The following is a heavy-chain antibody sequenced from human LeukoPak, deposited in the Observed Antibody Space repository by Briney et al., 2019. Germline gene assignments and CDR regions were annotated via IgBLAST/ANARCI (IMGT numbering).Heavy chain of an antibody. J-gene: IGHJ4*02. CDR3: TAVAASGTRLDYFDS. V-gene: IGHV1-69*05. CDR2: IIPVYGTA. Sequence: SVKVSCNASGGTFSSYAISWVRQAPGQGLEWMGGIIPVYGTATYAQKFQGRVTIIKDESTSTAYMELSSLGSDDTAVYYCTAVAASGTRLDYFDSWGQGTLVTVSS. CDR1: GGTFSSYA. D-gene: IGHD6-13*01.